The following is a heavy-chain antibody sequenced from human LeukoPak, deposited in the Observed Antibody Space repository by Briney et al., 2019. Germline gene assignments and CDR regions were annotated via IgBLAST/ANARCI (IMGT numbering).Heavy chain of an antibody. CDR3: ARDQEAFDY. J-gene: IGHJ4*02. CDR2: IYPRDGST. CDR1: GYSFTSNY. Sequence: ASVKVSCKASGYSFTSNYIHWVRQAPGQGLEWMGMIYPRDGSTSYAQKFQGRVTETRDTSTSTVHMELSGLRSEDTAVYYCARDQEAFDYWGQGTLVTVSS. V-gene: IGHV1-46*01.